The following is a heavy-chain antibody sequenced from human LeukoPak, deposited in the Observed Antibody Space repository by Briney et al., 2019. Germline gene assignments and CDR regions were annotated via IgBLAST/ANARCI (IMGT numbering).Heavy chain of an antibody. Sequence: GKTLKISCKGSGYSFTSYWIGWVRQMPGKGLEWMGIIYPGDSDTRYSPSFQGQVTISADKSISTAYLQWSSLKASDTAMYYCARDPGGYSYGPGPFDYWGQGTLVTVSS. V-gene: IGHV5-51*01. D-gene: IGHD5-18*01. J-gene: IGHJ4*02. CDR3: ARDPGGYSYGPGPFDY. CDR2: IYPGDSDT. CDR1: GYSFTSYW.